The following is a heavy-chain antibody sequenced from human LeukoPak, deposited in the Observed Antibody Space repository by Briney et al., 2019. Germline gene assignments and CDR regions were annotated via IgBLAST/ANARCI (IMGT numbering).Heavy chain of an antibody. CDR1: GGTFSSYA. CDR3: ARARWRGGFAFDI. CDR2: IIPIFGTA. J-gene: IGHJ3*02. D-gene: IGHD3-16*01. V-gene: IGHV1-69*05. Sequence: SVKVSCKASGGTFSSYAISWVRQAPGQGLEWMGGIIPIFGTANYAQKFQGRVTITTDESTSTAYMELSSLRSEDTAVYYCARARWRGGFAFDIWGQGTMVTVPS.